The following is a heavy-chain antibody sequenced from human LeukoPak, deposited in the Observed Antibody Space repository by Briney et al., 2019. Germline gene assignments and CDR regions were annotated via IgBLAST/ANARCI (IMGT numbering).Heavy chain of an antibody. D-gene: IGHD6-13*01. CDR3: ARQQLVRGYAFDI. J-gene: IGHJ3*02. CDR1: GYTFTGYY. CDR2: INPNSGGT. V-gene: IGHV1-2*02. Sequence: GASVKVSCKASGYTFTGYYMHWVRQAPGQGLEWMGWINPNSGGTNYAQKFQGRVTMTRDTSISTAYMELSRLRSDETAVYYCARQQLVRGYAFDIWGQGTMVTVSS.